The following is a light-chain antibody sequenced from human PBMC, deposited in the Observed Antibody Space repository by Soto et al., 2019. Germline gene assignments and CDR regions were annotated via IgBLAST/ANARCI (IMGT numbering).Light chain of an antibody. Sequence: DIQMTQSPSSLSASVGDRVTISCRASQNIDSYLNWYQQRPGKAPKLLIYKASSLESGVPSRFSGSGSGTEFTLTISSLQPDDFATYYRQQYENLPTFGQGTRLEIK. CDR3: QQYENLPT. CDR2: KAS. V-gene: IGKV1-5*03. CDR1: QNIDSY. J-gene: IGKJ5*01.